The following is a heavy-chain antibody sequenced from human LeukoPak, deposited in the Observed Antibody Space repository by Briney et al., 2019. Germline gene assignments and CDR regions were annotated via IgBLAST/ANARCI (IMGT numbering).Heavy chain of an antibody. D-gene: IGHD3-22*01. J-gene: IGHJ4*02. CDR3: ARDLLYYYDSSGYKFDY. CDR2: IIPIFGTA. Sequence: SVKVSCKASGGTFSSYAISWVRQAPGQGLEWMGGIIPIFGTANYAQKFQGRVTITSDESTSTAYMELSSLRSEDTAVYYCARDLLYYYDSSGYKFDYWGQGTLVTVSS. CDR1: GGTFSSYA. V-gene: IGHV1-69*13.